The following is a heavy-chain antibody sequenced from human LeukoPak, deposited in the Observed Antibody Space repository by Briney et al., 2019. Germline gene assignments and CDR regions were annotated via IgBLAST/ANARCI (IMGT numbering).Heavy chain of an antibody. CDR3: VRASITMVRGVRNWFDP. V-gene: IGHV1-2*02. CDR1: GYTFTGYY. Sequence: ASVKVSCKASGYTFTGYYMHWVRQAPGQGPEWMGWINPNSGGTNYAQKFQGRVTMTRDTSISTAYMELSRLRSDDTAVYYCVRASITMVRGVRNWFDPWGQGTLVTVSS. D-gene: IGHD3-10*01. J-gene: IGHJ5*02. CDR2: INPNSGGT.